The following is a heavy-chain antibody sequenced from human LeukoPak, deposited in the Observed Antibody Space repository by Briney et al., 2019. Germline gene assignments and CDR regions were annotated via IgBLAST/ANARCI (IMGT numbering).Heavy chain of an antibody. D-gene: IGHD6-13*01. CDR3: ARGAAAAGTDY. Sequence: PSETLSLTCTVSGGSISSYYWSWIRQPAGKGLEWIGRIYTSGSTNYNPSLKSRVTISVDKSKNQFSLKLSSVTAADTAVYYCARGAAAAGTDYWGQGTLVTVSS. CDR1: GGSISSYY. J-gene: IGHJ4*02. CDR2: IYTSGST. V-gene: IGHV4-4*07.